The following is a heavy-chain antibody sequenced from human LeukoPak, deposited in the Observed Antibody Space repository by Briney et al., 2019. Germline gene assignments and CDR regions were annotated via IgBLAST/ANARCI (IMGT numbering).Heavy chain of an antibody. J-gene: IGHJ4*02. D-gene: IGHD4-17*01. Sequence: PGGSLRLSCAASGFTFSSYEMNWVRQVPGKGLEWVSYISSSGSTIYYADSVKGRFTISRDNAKNSLYLQMNSLRAEDTAVYYCAREAVTTSLFDYWGQGTLVTVSS. CDR1: GFTFSSYE. CDR3: AREAVTTSLFDY. CDR2: ISSSGSTI. V-gene: IGHV3-48*03.